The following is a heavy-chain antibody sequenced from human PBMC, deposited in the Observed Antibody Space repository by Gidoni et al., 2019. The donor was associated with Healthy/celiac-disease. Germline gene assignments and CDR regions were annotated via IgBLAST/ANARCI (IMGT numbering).Heavy chain of an antibody. CDR3: ARSGRYFDWFCGV. J-gene: IGHJ6*02. D-gene: IGHD3-9*01. CDR1: GCTVRSYG. CDR2: IWYAGSNK. V-gene: IGHV3-33*08. Sequence: QVQLVESGGGVVQPGRSLSLSWAGAGCTVRSYGMHWFRQAPGKGLEWVAVIWYAGSNKYSADSVKGRFTISRDNSKNTLYLQMYSLRAEDTAVYYCARSGRYFDWFCGVWGHGTTVTVSS.